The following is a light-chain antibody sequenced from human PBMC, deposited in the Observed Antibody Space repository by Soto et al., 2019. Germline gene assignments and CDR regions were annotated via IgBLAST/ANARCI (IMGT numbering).Light chain of an antibody. J-gene: IGKJ1*01. CDR3: QQYYSYARP. Sequence: AIRMTQSPSSFSASTGDRVTITCRASQGISSYLAWYQQKPGKAPKLLIYAASTLQSGVPSRFSGSGSGTECTLTISCLQSEDFATYYCQQYYSYARPFGQGTKVEIK. CDR2: AAS. V-gene: IGKV1-8*01. CDR1: QGISSY.